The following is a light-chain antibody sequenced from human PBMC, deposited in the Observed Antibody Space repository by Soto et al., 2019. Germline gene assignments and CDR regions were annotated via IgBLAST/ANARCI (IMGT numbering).Light chain of an antibody. CDR2: DAS. CDR3: QHYDHLPIT. CDR1: QDITNY. Sequence: DIQVTQSPSSLSASVGDRVTITCQASQDITNYLNWYQQKPGKGPRLLLYDASSLETGVPSRFSGSGSGTDFTFTIGSLQPEDLATHYCQHYDHLPITFGPGTRLEIK. J-gene: IGKJ5*01. V-gene: IGKV1-33*01.